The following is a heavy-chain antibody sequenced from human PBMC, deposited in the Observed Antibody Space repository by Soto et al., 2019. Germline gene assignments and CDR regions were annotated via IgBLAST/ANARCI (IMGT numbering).Heavy chain of an antibody. J-gene: IGHJ2*01. V-gene: IGHV3-33*01. Sequence: GSLKISCAASGFTFSSYGMHWVRQAPGKGLEWVAVIWYDGSNKYYADSVKGRFTISRDNSKNTLYLQMNSLRAEDTAVYYCARDSISSYWYFDLWGRGTLVTVSS. CDR2: IWYDGSNK. CDR3: ARDSISSYWYFDL. CDR1: GFTFSSYG. D-gene: IGHD6-6*01.